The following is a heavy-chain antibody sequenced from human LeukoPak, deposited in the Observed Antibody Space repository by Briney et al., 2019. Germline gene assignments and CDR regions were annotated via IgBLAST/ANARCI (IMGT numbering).Heavy chain of an antibody. CDR1: GFTFSNHW. CDR3: ARVAWYDFWSSNWFDP. V-gene: IGHV3-7*01. Sequence: PGGSLRLSCAASGFTFSNHWMSWVRQAPGKGLEWVANIKQDGSEKYYVDSVKGRFTISRDNTKNSLYLQMNSLRAEDTAVYYCARVAWYDFWSSNWFDPWGQGTLVTVSS. CDR2: IKQDGSEK. D-gene: IGHD3-3*01. J-gene: IGHJ5*02.